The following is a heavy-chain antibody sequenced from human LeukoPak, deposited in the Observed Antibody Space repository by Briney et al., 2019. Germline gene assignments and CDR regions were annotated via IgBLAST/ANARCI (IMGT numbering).Heavy chain of an antibody. D-gene: IGHD6-19*01. J-gene: IGHJ4*02. Sequence: SVKVSCKASGGTFSSYAISWVRQAPGQGLEWMGGIIPIFGTANYAQKFQGRVTITADESTSTAYMELSSLRSEDTAVYYCARGWVYATVGGAYYFDYWGQGTLVTVSS. V-gene: IGHV1-69*13. CDR2: IIPIFGTA. CDR1: GGTFSSYA. CDR3: ARGWVYATVGGAYYFDY.